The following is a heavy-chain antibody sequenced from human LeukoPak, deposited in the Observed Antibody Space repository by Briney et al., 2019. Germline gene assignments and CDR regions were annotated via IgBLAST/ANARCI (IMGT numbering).Heavy chain of an antibody. V-gene: IGHV3-21*01. Sequence: PGRSLRLSCAASGFTFSSYWMNWVRQAPGKGLEWVSFISTSSSYIYYADSVKGRFTISRDNAKNSLYLQMDSLRAEDTAIYYCARDTWAVTPVQKWLGEWYFDLWGRGTLVSVSS. J-gene: IGHJ2*01. CDR3: ARDTWAVTPVQKWLGEWYFDL. D-gene: IGHD4-17*01. CDR2: ISTSSSYI. CDR1: GFTFSSYW.